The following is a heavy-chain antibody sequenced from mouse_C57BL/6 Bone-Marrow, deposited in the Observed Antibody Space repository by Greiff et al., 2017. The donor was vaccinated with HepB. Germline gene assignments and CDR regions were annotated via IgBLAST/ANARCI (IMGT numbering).Heavy chain of an antibody. Sequence: QVQLQQPGAELVRPGTSVKLSCKASGYTFTSYWMHWVKQRPGQGLEWIGVIDPSDSYTNYNQKFKGKATLTVDTSSSTAYMQLSSLTSEDSAVYYCARSGDLLWFRYLDYWGQGTTLTVSS. V-gene: IGHV1-59*01. CDR2: IDPSDSYT. CDR1: GYTFTSYW. D-gene: IGHD2-2*01. CDR3: ARSGDLLWFRYLDY. J-gene: IGHJ2*01.